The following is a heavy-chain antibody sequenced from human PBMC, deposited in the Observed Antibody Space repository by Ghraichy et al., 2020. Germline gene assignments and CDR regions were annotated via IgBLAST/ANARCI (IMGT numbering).Heavy chain of an antibody. CDR3: VKPHQYCSSTSCYDY. Sequence: GGSLRLSCSASGFTFSSYAMHWVRQAPGKGLEYVSAISSNGGSTYYADSVKGRFTISRDNSKNTLYLQMSSLRAEDTAVYYCVKPHQYCSSTSCYDYWGQGTLVTVSS. V-gene: IGHV3-64D*06. CDR2: ISSNGGST. J-gene: IGHJ4*02. D-gene: IGHD2-2*01. CDR1: GFTFSSYA.